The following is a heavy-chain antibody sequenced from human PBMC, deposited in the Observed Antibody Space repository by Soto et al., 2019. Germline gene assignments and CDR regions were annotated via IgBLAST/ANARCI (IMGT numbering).Heavy chain of an antibody. Sequence: SETLSLTCTVSGGSISSSSYYWGWIRQPPGKGLEWIGSIYYSGSTYYNPSLKSRVTISVDTSKNQFSLKLSSVTAADTAVYYCARLPVDPIVVVVAARSRTYYMDVWGKGTTVTVSS. CDR3: ARLPVDPIVVVVAARSRTYYMDV. D-gene: IGHD2-15*01. CDR2: IYYSGST. V-gene: IGHV4-39*01. J-gene: IGHJ6*03. CDR1: GGSISSSSYY.